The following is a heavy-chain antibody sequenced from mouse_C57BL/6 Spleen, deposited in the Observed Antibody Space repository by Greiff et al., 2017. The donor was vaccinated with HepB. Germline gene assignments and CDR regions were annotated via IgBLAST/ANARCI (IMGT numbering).Heavy chain of an antibody. CDR2: IWSGGST. D-gene: IGHD2-4*01. Sequence: QVQLKQSGPGLVQPSQSLSITCTVSGFSLTSYGVHWVRQSPGKGLEWLGVIWSGGSTDYNAAFISRLSISKDNSKSQVFFKMNSLQADDTAIYYCARNGVDYDDWFAYWGQGTLVTVSA. CDR1: GFSLTSYG. V-gene: IGHV2-2*01. CDR3: ARNGVDYDDWFAY. J-gene: IGHJ3*01.